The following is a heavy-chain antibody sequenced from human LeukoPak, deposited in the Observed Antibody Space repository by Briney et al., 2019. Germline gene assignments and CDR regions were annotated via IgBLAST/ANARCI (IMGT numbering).Heavy chain of an antibody. CDR1: GGSISSGSYY. V-gene: IGHV4-61*02. Sequence: SETLSLTCTVSGGSISSGSYYWSWIRQPARKGLEWIGRIYTSGSTNYNPSLKSRVTISVDTSKNQFSLKLSSVTAADTAVYYCARGYDLWSGYLDYWGQGTLVTVSS. J-gene: IGHJ4*02. CDR2: IYTSGST. CDR3: ARGYDLWSGYLDY. D-gene: IGHD3-3*01.